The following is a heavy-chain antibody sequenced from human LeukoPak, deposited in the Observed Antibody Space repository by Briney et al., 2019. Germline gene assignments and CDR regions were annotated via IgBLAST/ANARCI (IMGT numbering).Heavy chain of an antibody. CDR1: GFTFSGSA. CDR3: TRLVYYGDGFDY. J-gene: IGHJ4*02. CDR2: IRSKANSYAT. D-gene: IGHD4-17*01. V-gene: IGHV3-73*01. Sequence: GGPLRLSCAASGFTFSGSAMHWARQASGKGLEWVGRIRSKANSYATAYAASVKGRFTISRDDSKNTAYLQMKSLKTEDTAVYYCTRLVYYGDGFDYWGQGTLVTVSS.